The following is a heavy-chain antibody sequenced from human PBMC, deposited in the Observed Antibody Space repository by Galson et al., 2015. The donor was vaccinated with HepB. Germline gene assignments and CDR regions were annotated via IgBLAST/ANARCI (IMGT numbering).Heavy chain of an antibody. J-gene: IGHJ3*01. CDR3: ASGYSRRAYCTTTSCDDAFDF. CDR2: ISYDGSDK. Sequence: SLRLSCAASGFTFSAYAMHWVRQAPGKGLEWVAVISYDGSDKYYADSVKGRFTISRDYSKDTLYLQMNSLRSEDTAVYYCASGYSRRAYCTTTSCDDAFDFWGQGTMVTVSS. D-gene: IGHD2-2*01. V-gene: IGHV3-30-3*01. CDR1: GFTFSAYA.